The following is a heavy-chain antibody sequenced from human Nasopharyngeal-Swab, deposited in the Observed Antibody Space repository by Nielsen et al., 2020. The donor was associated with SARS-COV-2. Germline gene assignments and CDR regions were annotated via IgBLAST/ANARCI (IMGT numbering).Heavy chain of an antibody. V-gene: IGHV3-30-3*01. CDR2: ISYDGSKN. Sequence: SLKISCAASGSTFSSYAMYWVRQAPGKGLEWVAVISYDGSKNYYADSVKGRITNSRDNSNNTLYLQMNSLRAEDTAVYYCARDQGSSWYTYYYYYGMDVWGQGTTVTVSS. CDR3: ARDQGSSWYTYYYYYGMDV. D-gene: IGHD6-13*01. J-gene: IGHJ6*02. CDR1: GSTFSSYA.